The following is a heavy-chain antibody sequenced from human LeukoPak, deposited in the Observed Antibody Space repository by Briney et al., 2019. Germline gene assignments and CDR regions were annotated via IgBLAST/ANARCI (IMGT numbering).Heavy chain of an antibody. V-gene: IGHV1-46*01. J-gene: IGHJ4*02. D-gene: IGHD2-15*01. CDR2: INLSGGST. CDR3: ARGPPDIVVVRN. CDR1: GYTFTSYC. Sequence: ASVKVSCKASGYTFTSYCMHWVRQAPGQGLEWMGIINLSGGSTSYAQKFQGRVTMTRDTSTSTVYMELSSLRSEDTAVYYCARGPPDIVVVRNWGQGTLVTVSS.